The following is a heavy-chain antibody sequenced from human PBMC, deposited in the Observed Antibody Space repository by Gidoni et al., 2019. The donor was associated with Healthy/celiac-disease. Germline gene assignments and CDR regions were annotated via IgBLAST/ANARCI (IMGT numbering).Heavy chain of an antibody. D-gene: IGHD3-9*01. V-gene: IGHV4-34*01. CDR3: ARGRSRYYDIFTGYSGRNWFDP. J-gene: IGHJ5*02. CDR2: INHSGST. Sequence: IRQPPGKGLEWIGEINHSGSTNYNPSLKSRVTISVDTSKNQFYLKLSSVTAADTAVYYCARGRSRYYDIFTGYSGRNWFDPWGQGTLVTVSS.